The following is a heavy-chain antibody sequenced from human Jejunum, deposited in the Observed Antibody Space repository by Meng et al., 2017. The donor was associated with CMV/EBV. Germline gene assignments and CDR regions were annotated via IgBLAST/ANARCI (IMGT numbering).Heavy chain of an antibody. CDR1: GGSFSRYA. Sequence: SGGSFSRYAISCVRQAPGQGPEWMGGIIPILAQAHHAQEFQDRVTITADKSTGTVYMKLSSLRSEDTALYYCATPGPYSSGWSYFGFWGQGSLVTVSS. CDR2: IIPILAQA. V-gene: IGHV1-69*10. CDR3: ATPGPYSSGWSYFGF. J-gene: IGHJ4*02. D-gene: IGHD6-19*01.